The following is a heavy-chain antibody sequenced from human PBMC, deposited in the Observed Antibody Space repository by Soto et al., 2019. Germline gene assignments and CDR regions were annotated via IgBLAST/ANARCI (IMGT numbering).Heavy chain of an antibody. CDR3: ARVHRMILKEFFDS. D-gene: IGHD3-16*01. Sequence: GGSLRLSCAASGFNFGVIAMHWVRQAPGKGLEYVSTIGRNSGTIAYADSVKGRFTISRDNARNSLYLQMNSLRPEDTALHFCARVHRMILKEFFDSWGQGTLVTVSS. CDR2: IGRNSGTI. CDR1: GFNFGVIA. J-gene: IGHJ4*02. V-gene: IGHV3-9*01.